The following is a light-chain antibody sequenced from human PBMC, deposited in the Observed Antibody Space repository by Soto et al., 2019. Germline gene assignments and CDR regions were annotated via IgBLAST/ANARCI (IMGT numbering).Light chain of an antibody. CDR2: DVS. J-gene: IGKJ1*01. CDR3: QHYKMYSPWK. V-gene: IGKV1-5*01. Sequence: DIQMTQSPSTLSAYVGDSVTITCRASQSITTWLAWYQQRPGKAPKLLIYDVSSLQSGVPSRFSGSGSGTEFTLTIRSLQPDDFATYYCQHYKMYSPWKFGHGTQVEIK. CDR1: QSITTW.